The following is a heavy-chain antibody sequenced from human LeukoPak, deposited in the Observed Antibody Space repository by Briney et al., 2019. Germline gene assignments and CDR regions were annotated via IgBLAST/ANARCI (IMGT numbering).Heavy chain of an antibody. CDR3: ARAYSSGEGVDN. V-gene: IGHV3-53*01. Sequence: GGSLRLSCAASEFTVSSNYMSWVRQAPGKGLEWVSVIYSGGSTYYADSVKGRFTISRDNSKNTLYLQMNSLRAEDTAVYYCARAYSSGEGVDNWGQGTLVTVSS. J-gene: IGHJ4*02. D-gene: IGHD6-19*01. CDR1: EFTVSSNY. CDR2: IYSGGST.